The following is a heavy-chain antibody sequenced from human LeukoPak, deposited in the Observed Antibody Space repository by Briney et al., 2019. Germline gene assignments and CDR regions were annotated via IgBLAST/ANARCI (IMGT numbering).Heavy chain of an antibody. D-gene: IGHD6-19*01. CDR3: AKAPGAGRDY. CDR1: GFTFSSYE. CDR2: ITSSGSTI. J-gene: IGHJ4*02. Sequence: GGSLRLSCGASGFTFSSYEMNWVRQAPGKGLEWVSYITSSGSTIYYADSVKGRFTTSRDNAKNSLYLQMNSLRAEDTAVYYCAKAPGAGRDYWGQGTLVTVSS. V-gene: IGHV3-48*03.